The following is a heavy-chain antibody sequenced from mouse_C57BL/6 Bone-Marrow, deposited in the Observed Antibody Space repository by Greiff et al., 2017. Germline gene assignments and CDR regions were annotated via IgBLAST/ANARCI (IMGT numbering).Heavy chain of an antibody. CDR1: GFSLTSYG. CDR3: ATAYDGSSYTWYFDV. D-gene: IGHD1-1*01. Sequence: QVQLQQSGPGLVQPSQSLSITCTVSGFSLTSYGVHWVRQSPGKGLEWLGVIWSGGSTDYNAAFISTLSISKENSKSQVFFKMNSLLADDTAIYYCATAYDGSSYTWYFDVWGTGTTVTVSS. V-gene: IGHV2-2*01. CDR2: IWSGGST. J-gene: IGHJ1*03.